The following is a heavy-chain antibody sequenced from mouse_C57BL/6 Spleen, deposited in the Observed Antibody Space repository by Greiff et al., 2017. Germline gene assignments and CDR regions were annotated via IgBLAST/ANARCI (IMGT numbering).Heavy chain of an antibody. Sequence: VQLQESGAELVKPGASVKISCKASGYAFSSYWMNWVKQRPGKGLEWIGQIYPGDGDTNYNGKFKGKATLTADKSSSTAYMQLSSLTSEDSAVYFCARRYYGSGFAYWGQGTLVTVSA. CDR3: ARRYYGSGFAY. CDR2: IYPGDGDT. D-gene: IGHD1-1*01. J-gene: IGHJ3*01. V-gene: IGHV1-80*01. CDR1: GYAFSSYW.